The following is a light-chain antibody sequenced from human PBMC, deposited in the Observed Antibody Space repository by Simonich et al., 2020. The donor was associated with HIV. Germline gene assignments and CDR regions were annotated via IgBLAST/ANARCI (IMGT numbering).Light chain of an antibody. CDR2: WAS. CDR3: QQYYSTPRT. V-gene: IGKV4-1*01. CDR1: QSILYSSSNNNY. J-gene: IGKJ1*01. Sequence: DIVMTQSPDSLAVSLGERATINCKSSQSILYSSSNNNYLACYQQKPGQPPKLLIYWASTRESGVPDRFSGSGSGTDFTLTISSLQAEDVAVYYCQQYYSTPRTFGQGTKVEIK.